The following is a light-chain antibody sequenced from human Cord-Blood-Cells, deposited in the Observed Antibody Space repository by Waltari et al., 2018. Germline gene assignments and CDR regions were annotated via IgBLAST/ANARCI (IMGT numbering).Light chain of an antibody. J-gene: IGLJ3*02. CDR2: DVS. CDR1: SSYVGVYTD. V-gene: IGLV2-14*01. Sequence: QSALTQPASVYGPPGQSTTISCTGTSSYVGVYTDVSWHQQHPGKAPKLMIYDVSKRPSGVSNRFSGSKSGNTASLTISGLQAEDEADYYCSSYTSSRVFGGGTKLTVL. CDR3: SSYTSSRV.